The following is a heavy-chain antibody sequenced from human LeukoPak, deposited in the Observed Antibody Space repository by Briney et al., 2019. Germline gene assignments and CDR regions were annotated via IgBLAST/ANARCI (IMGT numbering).Heavy chain of an antibody. CDR3: AGENTNAYYYGSGSYPGEN. D-gene: IGHD3-10*01. V-gene: IGHV3-48*03. J-gene: IGHJ4*02. CDR2: ISSSGSTI. Sequence: GGSLRLSCAASGFTFSSYEMNWVRQAPGKGLEWVSYISSSGSTIYYADSVKGRFTISRDNAKNSLYLQMNSLRAEDTAVYYRAGENTNAYYYGSGSYPGENWGQGTLVTVSS. CDR1: GFTFSSYE.